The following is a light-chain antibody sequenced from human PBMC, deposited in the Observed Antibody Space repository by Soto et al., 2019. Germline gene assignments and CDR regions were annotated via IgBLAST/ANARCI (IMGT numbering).Light chain of an antibody. CDR3: QQYEGSPWT. CDR2: GAS. Sequence: IVLTQSPGTLSLSLGERATLSCRASQSVSSSYLAWYQQKPGQAPRLLIYGASSRATGIPDRFSGSGSGTDFTLTISTLEPEDFAVYYCQQYEGSPWTFGHGTKVGIK. J-gene: IGKJ1*01. CDR1: QSVSSSY. V-gene: IGKV3-20*01.